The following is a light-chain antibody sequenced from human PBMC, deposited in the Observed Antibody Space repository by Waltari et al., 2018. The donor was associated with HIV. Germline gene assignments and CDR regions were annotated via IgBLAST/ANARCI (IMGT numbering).Light chain of an antibody. Sequence: QSAMTQPASVSGSLGQSITISCTGSSTDVGGHDFVSWYQQHPSKSTKVLIYEVRNRPAGVSSRFSGAKSGDTASLTISGLQAEDEADYFCTSYTSRSGLYVFGGGTKFTGL. V-gene: IGLV2-14*01. CDR3: TSYTSRSGLYV. CDR1: STDVGGHDF. J-gene: IGLJ1*01. CDR2: EVR.